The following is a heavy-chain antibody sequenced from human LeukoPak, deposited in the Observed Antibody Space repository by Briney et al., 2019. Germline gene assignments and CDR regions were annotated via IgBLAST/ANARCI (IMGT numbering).Heavy chain of an antibody. CDR2: IYHSGST. J-gene: IGHJ5*02. D-gene: IGHD3-10*01. CDR3: ARHYGSGSYYKDGFLPHLHNWFDP. Sequence: SETLSPTCAVSGGSISSSNWWSWVRQPPGKGLEWIGEIYHSGSTNYNPSLKSRVTISVDKSKNQFSLKLSSVTAADTAVYYCARHYGSGSYYKDGFLPHLHNWFDPWGQGTLVTVSS. V-gene: IGHV4-4*02. CDR1: GGSISSSNW.